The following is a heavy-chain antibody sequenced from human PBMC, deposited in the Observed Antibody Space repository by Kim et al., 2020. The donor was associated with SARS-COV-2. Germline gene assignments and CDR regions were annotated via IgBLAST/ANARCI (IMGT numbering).Heavy chain of an antibody. CDR1: GYSFASYW. Sequence: ESLKISCKGSGYSFASYWISWVRQMPGKGLEWMGWIDPSDSYTNYSPSFQGHVTISADKSISTAYLQWSSLKASDTAMYYCASVRRGSSSGYFFSSYGMDVWGQGTTVTVSS. CDR3: ASVRRGSSSGYFFSSYGMDV. CDR2: IDPSDSYT. J-gene: IGHJ6*02. V-gene: IGHV5-10-1*01. D-gene: IGHD3-22*01.